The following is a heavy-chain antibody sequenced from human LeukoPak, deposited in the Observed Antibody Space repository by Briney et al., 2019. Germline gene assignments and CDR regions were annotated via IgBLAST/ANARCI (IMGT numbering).Heavy chain of an antibody. CDR1: GSTFSSYA. V-gene: IGHV3-23*01. Sequence: GFLRLSCAASGSTFSSYAMNWVRQAPGKGLEWVSVISDSGGRTYFADSVKGRFTISRDNSKTTLYLQMNNLRAEDTAVYYCAKDHGTDSAYFFDYWGQGALVAVSS. CDR3: AKDHGTDSAYFFDY. J-gene: IGHJ4*02. CDR2: ISDSGGRT. D-gene: IGHD4/OR15-4a*01.